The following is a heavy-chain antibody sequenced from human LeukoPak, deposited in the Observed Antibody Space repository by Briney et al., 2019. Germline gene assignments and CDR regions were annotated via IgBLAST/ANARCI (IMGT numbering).Heavy chain of an antibody. CDR2: ISSSSSYI. CDR3: AKALDSSGYYPLAFDY. V-gene: IGHV3-21*01. CDR1: GFTFSSYS. D-gene: IGHD3-22*01. Sequence: GGSLRLSCAASGFTFSSYSMNWVRQAPGKGLEWVSSISSSSSYIYYADSVKGRFTIARDNAKNSLYLQMNSLRAEDTAVYHCAKALDSSGYYPLAFDYWGQGTLVTVSS. J-gene: IGHJ4*02.